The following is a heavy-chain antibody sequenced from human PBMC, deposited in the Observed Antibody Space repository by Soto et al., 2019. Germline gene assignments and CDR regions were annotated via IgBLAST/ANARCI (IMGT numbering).Heavy chain of an antibody. J-gene: IGHJ3*02. CDR3: ATIAVPPAFDI. V-gene: IGHV1-46*01. CDR2: INPSGGST. D-gene: IGHD6-19*01. Sequence: RASVKVSCKASGYTFTSYYMHWVRQAPGQGLEWMGIINPSGGSTSYAQKFQGRVTMTRDTSTSTVYMELSSLRAEDTAVYYCATIAVPPAFDIWGQGTMVTVSS. CDR1: GYTFTSYY.